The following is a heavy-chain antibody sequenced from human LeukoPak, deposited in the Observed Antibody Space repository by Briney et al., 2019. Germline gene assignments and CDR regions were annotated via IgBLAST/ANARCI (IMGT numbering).Heavy chain of an antibody. CDR3: ARRCDSSRYFSFDY. V-gene: IGHV4-39*01. Sequence: SETLSLTCTVSIGSISTTNYYWAWIRQTPGKGPEWIGSVDYSRSTYNNPSLKSRVTISVDTSKNQFSLRLTSVTAADTAVYYCARRCDSSRYFSFDYWGQGTLLTVSS. CDR2: VDYSRST. D-gene: IGHD3-22*01. CDR1: IGSISTTNYY. J-gene: IGHJ4*02.